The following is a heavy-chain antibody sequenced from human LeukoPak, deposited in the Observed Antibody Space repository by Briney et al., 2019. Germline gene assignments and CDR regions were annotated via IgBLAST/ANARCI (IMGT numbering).Heavy chain of an antibody. Sequence: SVKVSCTASGGTFSSYAISWVRQAPGQGLEWMGGIIPIFGTANYAQKFQGRVTITADESTSTAYMELSSLRSEDTAVYYCARDPGGYCGSTSCYGGFDPWGQGTLVTVSS. CDR3: ARDPGGYCGSTSCYGGFDP. CDR2: IIPIFGTA. CDR1: GGTFSSYA. D-gene: IGHD2-2*01. J-gene: IGHJ5*02. V-gene: IGHV1-69*13.